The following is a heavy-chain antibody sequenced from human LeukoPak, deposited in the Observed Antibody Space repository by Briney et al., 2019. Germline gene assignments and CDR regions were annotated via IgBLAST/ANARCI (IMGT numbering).Heavy chain of an antibody. Sequence: GASVKVSRKASGYTFTSYYMHWVRQAPGQGLEWMGIINPSGGSTSYAQRFQGRVTMTRDTSTSTVYMGLSSLRSEDTAVYYCARDLEGGSSSRSPEGDYWGQGTLVTVSS. J-gene: IGHJ4*02. CDR1: GYTFTSYY. D-gene: IGHD6-13*01. CDR3: ARDLEGGSSSRSPEGDY. V-gene: IGHV1-46*01. CDR2: INPSGGST.